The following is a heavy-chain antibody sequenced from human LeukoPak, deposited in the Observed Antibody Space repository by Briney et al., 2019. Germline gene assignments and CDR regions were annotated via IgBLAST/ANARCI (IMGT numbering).Heavy chain of an antibody. V-gene: IGHV3-23*01. CDR2: VSGSGGYT. J-gene: IGHJ6*02. CDR3: AKARDIVVVPAAMCALDV. Sequence: GGSLRLSCAATGFAFSNYAMNWVRQAPGKGLEWVSAVSGSGGYTYYVDSVRGRFTISRDNSKNTLYLQLNSLTAEDTAVYYCAKARDIVVVPAAMCALDVWGQGTTVTVSS. D-gene: IGHD2-2*01. CDR1: GFAFSNYA.